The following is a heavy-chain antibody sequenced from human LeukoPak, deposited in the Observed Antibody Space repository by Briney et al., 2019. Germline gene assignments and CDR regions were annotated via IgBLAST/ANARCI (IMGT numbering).Heavy chain of an antibody. CDR3: ARVVPYYYDSSGYRPYDY. CDR1: GYTFTSYG. V-gene: IGHV1-18*01. J-gene: IGHJ4*02. Sequence: ASVKVSCKASGYTFTSYGISWVRQAPGQGLEWMGWISAYNGNTNYAQKLQGRVTMTTDTSTSTAYMELRSLRSDDTAVYYCARVVPYYYDSSGYRPYDYWGQGTLVTVSS. D-gene: IGHD3-22*01. CDR2: ISAYNGNT.